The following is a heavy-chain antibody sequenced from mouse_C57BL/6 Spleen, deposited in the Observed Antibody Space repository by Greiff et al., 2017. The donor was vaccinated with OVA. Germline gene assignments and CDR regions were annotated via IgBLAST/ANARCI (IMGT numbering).Heavy chain of an antibody. CDR2: INPNNGGT. V-gene: IGHV1-26*01. CDR3: ARSRYYFERYYDV. Sequence: EVQLQQSGPELVKPGASVKISCKASGYTFTDYYMNWVKQSHGKSLEWIGDINPNNGGTSYNQKFKGTATLTVDKSSSTAYMELSSLASEDSAVYYCARSRYYFERYYDVWGTGTTVTVSS. CDR1: GYTFTDYY. J-gene: IGHJ1*03. D-gene: IGHD1-1*01.